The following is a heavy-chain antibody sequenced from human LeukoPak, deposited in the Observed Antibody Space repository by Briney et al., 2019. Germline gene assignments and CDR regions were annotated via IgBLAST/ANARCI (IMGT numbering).Heavy chain of an antibody. J-gene: IGHJ5*02. CDR1: GYSFTNYW. Sequence: EESLKISCKGSGYSFTNYWIGWVRQMPGKGLEWMGIIYPADSDTRYSPSFQGQVTISVDKSITTAYLRWSSLKASDTAMYYCARQGDGYINNYFDPWGQGTLVTVSS. V-gene: IGHV5-51*01. CDR2: IYPADSDT. CDR3: ARQGDGYINNYFDP. D-gene: IGHD5-24*01.